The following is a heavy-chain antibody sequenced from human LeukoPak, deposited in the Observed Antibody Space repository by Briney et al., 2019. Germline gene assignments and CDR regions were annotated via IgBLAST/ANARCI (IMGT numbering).Heavy chain of an antibody. Sequence: ASVKVSCKASGYTFTSYGISWVRQAPGQVLEWMGWISAYNGNTNYAQKLQGRVTMTTDTSTSTAYMELRSLRSDDTAVYYCARDSPGITGTTGFGYWGQGTLVTVSS. CDR3: ARDSPGITGTTGFGY. CDR1: GYTFTSYG. D-gene: IGHD1-20*01. J-gene: IGHJ4*02. CDR2: ISAYNGNT. V-gene: IGHV1-18*01.